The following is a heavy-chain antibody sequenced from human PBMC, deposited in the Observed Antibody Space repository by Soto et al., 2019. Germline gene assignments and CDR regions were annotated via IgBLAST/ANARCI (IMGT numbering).Heavy chain of an antibody. CDR2: ISASGGST. Sequence: GGSLRLSCAASGFRFSNYWIHWVRQAPGKGLEWVSAISASGGSTYYADSVKGRFTISRDDSKNELYLQMNSLRADDTAVYYCEAIQRFNQLMLAVFWRQGTLVTVSS. V-gene: IGHV3-23*01. J-gene: IGHJ4*02. D-gene: IGHD2-2*01. CDR3: EAIQRFNQLMLAVF. CDR1: GFRFSNYW.